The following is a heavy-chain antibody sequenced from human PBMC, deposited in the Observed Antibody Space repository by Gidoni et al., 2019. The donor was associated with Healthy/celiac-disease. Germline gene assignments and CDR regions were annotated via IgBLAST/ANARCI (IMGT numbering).Heavy chain of an antibody. CDR1: GGPISSYY. V-gene: IGHV4-59*01. Sequence: QVQLQESGPGLLKPSETLSLTCPVSGGPISSYYWIWIRPPPGKGLEWIGYIYYSGSTNYNPSLKSRVTISVDTSKNQFSLKLSSVTAADTAVYYCARGYTEMGETWFDPWGQGTLVTVSS. CDR2: IYYSGST. J-gene: IGHJ5*02. CDR3: ARGYTEMGETWFDP. D-gene: IGHD3-16*01.